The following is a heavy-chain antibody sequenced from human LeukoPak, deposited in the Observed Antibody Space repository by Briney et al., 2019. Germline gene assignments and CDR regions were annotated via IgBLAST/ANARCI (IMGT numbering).Heavy chain of an antibody. D-gene: IGHD1-26*01. CDR3: ARDRSPNMDYYYYGMDV. J-gene: IGHJ6*02. Sequence: GGSLRLSCAASGFTSSSYWMHWVRQVPGKGLVWVSRINSDGSTINYADSVKGRFTISRDNSKNTLYLQMNSLRAEDTAVYYCARDRSPNMDYYYYGMDVWGQGTTVTVCS. V-gene: IGHV3-74*01. CDR2: INSDGSTI. CDR1: GFTSSSYW.